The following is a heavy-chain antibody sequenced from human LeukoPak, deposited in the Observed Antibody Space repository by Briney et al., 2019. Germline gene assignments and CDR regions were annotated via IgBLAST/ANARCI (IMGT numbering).Heavy chain of an antibody. Sequence: SETLSLTCTVSGGSISSYYWSWIRQPAGKGLEWIGRIYTSGSTNYNPSLKSRVTISVDTSKNQFSLKLSSVTAADTAVYYCAGVSYYYGSGSYYFDYWGQGTLVTVSS. CDR2: IYTSGST. CDR3: AGVSYYYGSGSYYFDY. CDR1: GGSISSYY. V-gene: IGHV4-4*07. J-gene: IGHJ4*02. D-gene: IGHD3-10*01.